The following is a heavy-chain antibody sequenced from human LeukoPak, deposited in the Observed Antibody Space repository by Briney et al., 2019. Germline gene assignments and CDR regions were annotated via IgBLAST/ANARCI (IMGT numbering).Heavy chain of an antibody. D-gene: IGHD2-8*01. CDR3: ARGGLYGYYFDY. V-gene: IGHV3-21*05. CDR2: ISSSSSYI. CDR1: GFTFSSYS. Sequence: GGSLSLSCAASGFTFSSYSMNWVRQAPGKGLEWVSYISSSSSYIYYADSVKGRFTISRDNAKNSLYLQMNSLRAEDTAVYYCARGGLYGYYFDYWGQGTLVTVSS. J-gene: IGHJ4*02.